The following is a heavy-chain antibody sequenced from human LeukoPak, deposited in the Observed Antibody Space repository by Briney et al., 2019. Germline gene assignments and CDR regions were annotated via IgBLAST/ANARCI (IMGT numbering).Heavy chain of an antibody. J-gene: IGHJ5*02. V-gene: IGHV4-39*01. CDR3: ARSITDYWFDP. D-gene: IGHD2-21*02. Sequence: SETLSLTCTVSGGSIISSSYYWGWIRQPPGKWLEWIGNIYPSGSTYYNPSLNSRLTISLDTSNNQFSLKLSSVAAADTAVYYCARSITDYWFDPWGQGTLVTVSS. CDR1: GGSIISSSYY. CDR2: IYPSGST.